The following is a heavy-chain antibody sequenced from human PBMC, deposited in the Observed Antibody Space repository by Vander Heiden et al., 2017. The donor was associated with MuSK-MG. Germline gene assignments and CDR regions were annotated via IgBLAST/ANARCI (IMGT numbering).Heavy chain of an antibody. CDR3: AKYFGNYYDSSGLDY. CDR2: ISGSGGST. D-gene: IGHD3-22*01. CDR1: GFTFSSYA. Sequence: EVQLLESGGGLVQPGGSLRLSFAASGFTFSSYAMSWVRQAPGKGLEWVSAISGSGGSTYYADSVSGRFTISRDNSKNTLYLPMNSLRAEDTAVYYCAKYFGNYYDSSGLDYWGQGTLVTVSS. V-gene: IGHV3-23*01. J-gene: IGHJ4*02.